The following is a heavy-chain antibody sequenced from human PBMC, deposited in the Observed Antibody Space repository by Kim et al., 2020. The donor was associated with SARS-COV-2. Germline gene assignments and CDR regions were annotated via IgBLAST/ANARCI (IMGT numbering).Heavy chain of an antibody. D-gene: IGHD1-1*01. J-gene: IGHJ3*02. CDR2: T. CDR3: ARDGTSDAFDI. Sequence: TNDNPSLKSRVTISVDTSKNQFSLELSSVTAADTAVYYCARDGTSDAFDIWGQGTMVTVSS. V-gene: IGHV4-59*01.